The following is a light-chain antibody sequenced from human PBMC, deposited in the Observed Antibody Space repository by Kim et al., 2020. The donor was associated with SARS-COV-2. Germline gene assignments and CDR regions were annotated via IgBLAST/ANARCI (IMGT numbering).Light chain of an antibody. CDR3: SSYTSSSTLDV. CDR1: SSDVGGYNY. J-gene: IGLJ1*01. Sequence: QSALTQPASVSGSPGQSIIISCTGTSSDVGGYNYVSWYQLHPGKAPKLMIYDVNNRPSGVSNRFSGSKSGNTASLTISGLQAEDEADYYCSSYTSSSTLDVFGTGTKVTVL. V-gene: IGLV2-14*03. CDR2: DVN.